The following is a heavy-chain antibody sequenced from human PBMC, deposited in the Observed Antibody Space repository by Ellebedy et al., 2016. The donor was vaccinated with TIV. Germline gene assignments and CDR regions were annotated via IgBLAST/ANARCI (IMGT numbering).Heavy chain of an antibody. CDR3: ARDTRGVITGRGGEFDY. J-gene: IGHJ4*02. CDR2: ISAYNGNT. D-gene: IGHD3-10*01. CDR1: GGTFSTYG. Sequence: ASVKVSXXASGGTFSTYGISWVRQAPGQGLEWMGWISAYNGNTNYAQKLQGRVTMTTDTSTSTAYMELRSLRSDDTAVYYCARDTRGVITGRGGEFDYWGQGTLVTVSS. V-gene: IGHV1-18*01.